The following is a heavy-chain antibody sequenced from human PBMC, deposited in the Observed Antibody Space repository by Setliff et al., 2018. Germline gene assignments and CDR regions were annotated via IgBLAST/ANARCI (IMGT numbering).Heavy chain of an antibody. V-gene: IGHV1-2*02. D-gene: IGHD3-3*01. CDR3: VRDSRITVLGVDNYHYMDV. J-gene: IGHJ6*03. CDR2: INPKSGVT. CDR1: GYSFSDFY. Sequence: GASVKVSCKASGYSFSDFYIHWVRQVPGRGPEWMGSINPKSGVTRYVQKFQGRVTITRDTSISSAYMELSSLRSDDTAVYYCVRDSRITVLGVDNYHYMDVWGRGTTVTVSS.